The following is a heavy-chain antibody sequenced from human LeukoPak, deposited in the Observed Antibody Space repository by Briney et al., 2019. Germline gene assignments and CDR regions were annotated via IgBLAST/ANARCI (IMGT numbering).Heavy chain of an antibody. Sequence: ASVKVSCKASGYTFTSYAMHWVRQAPGQRLEWMGWINAGNGNTKCSQKFQGRVTITRDTSASTAYMELSSLRSEDTAVYYCARSPSENWFDPWGQGTLVTVSS. CDR3: ARSPSENWFDP. CDR2: INAGNGNT. V-gene: IGHV1-3*01. J-gene: IGHJ5*02. CDR1: GYTFTSYA.